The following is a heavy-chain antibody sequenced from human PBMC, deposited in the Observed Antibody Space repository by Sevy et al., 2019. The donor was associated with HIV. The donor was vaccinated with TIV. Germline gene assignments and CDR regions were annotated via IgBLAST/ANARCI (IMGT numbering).Heavy chain of an antibody. CDR1: GFTFSSYA. D-gene: IGHD3-22*01. Sequence: GGSLRLSCAASGFTFSSYAMSWVRQAPEKGLEWVSVISDSGGNTYYADSVKGRFNISRDNSRNTLYLQMNSLRAEDTAVYYCAKDPPTHNYYGSSGYFDNWGQGTLVTVSS. V-gene: IGHV3-23*01. J-gene: IGHJ5*02. CDR2: ISDSGGNT. CDR3: AKDPPTHNYYGSSGYFDN.